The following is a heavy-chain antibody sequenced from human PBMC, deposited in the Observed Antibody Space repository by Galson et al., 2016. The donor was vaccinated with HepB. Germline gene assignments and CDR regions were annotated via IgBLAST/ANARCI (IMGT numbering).Heavy chain of an antibody. CDR1: GFTFSRYG. CDR3: ARSDTAMVADLDS. V-gene: IGHV3-33*01. D-gene: IGHD5-18*01. CDR2: IWKDGTQK. Sequence: SLRLSCAASGFTFSRYGMHWVRQAPGKGLEWVAVIWKDGTQKYYGESVKGRLTISRDNSNNTLYLQMNSLRGEDTAVYYCARSDTAMVADLDSWGQGTQVIVSS. J-gene: IGHJ4*02.